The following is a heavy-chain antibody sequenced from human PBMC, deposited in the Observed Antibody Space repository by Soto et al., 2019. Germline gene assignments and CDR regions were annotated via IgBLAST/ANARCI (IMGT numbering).Heavy chain of an antibody. D-gene: IGHD2-15*01. CDR1: GGSISAGDYY. Sequence: QVQLQESGPGLVKPSQTLSLTCTVSGGSISAGDYYWSWIRQPPGKGLEWIGYIYYCGSTYYNPSLKSRVTISVDTSKNQFSLKLSSVTEADTAVYYCARDSWSGGAVYWGQGTLVTVSS. CDR2: IYYCGST. CDR3: ARDSWSGGAVY. V-gene: IGHV4-30-4*01. J-gene: IGHJ4*02.